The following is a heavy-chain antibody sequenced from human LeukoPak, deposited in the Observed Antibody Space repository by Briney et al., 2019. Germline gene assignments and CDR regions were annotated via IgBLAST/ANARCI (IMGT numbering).Heavy chain of an antibody. CDR3: AREKYHGSGRLQYYYYGMDV. CDR2: ISGYNYNT. J-gene: IGHJ6*04. D-gene: IGHD3-10*01. CDR1: GYTFTRYG. Sequence: GASVKVSCKASGYTFTRYGISWVRQAPGQGLEWMGWISGYNYNTKYAQKVQDRVTMTTDTSTNTAYMELRSLRADDTAVYYCAREKYHGSGRLQYYYYGMDVWGKGTTDTVSS. V-gene: IGHV1-18*01.